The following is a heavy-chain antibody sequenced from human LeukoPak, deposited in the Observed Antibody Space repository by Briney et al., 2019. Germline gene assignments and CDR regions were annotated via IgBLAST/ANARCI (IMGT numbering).Heavy chain of an antibody. D-gene: IGHD3-22*01. V-gene: IGHV4-4*07. J-gene: IGHJ5*02. CDR2: IYTSGST. CDR1: GGSISSYY. CDR3: ARVTSYYDSSGYSDNWFDP. Sequence: SETLSLTCTVSGGSISSYYWSWIRQPAGQGLEWIGRIYTSGSTNYNPSLKSRVTMSVDTSKNQFSLKLSSVTAADTAVYYCARVTSYYDSSGYSDNWFDPWGQGTLVTVSS.